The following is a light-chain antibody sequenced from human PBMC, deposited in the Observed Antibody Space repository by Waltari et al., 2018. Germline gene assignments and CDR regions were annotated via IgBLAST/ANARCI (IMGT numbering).Light chain of an antibody. CDR1: LSVSSD. V-gene: IGKV3-15*01. CDR2: RAS. CDR3: HQYNHWPRT. J-gene: IGKJ1*01. Sequence: ELVMTQTPDTLSVSPGERATPSCRASLSVSSDLAWYQQKPGQAPRLLIYRASTRATDVPTRFRGSGSGTEFNLTISSLQSGDFALYYCHQYNHWPRTFGQGTKVEIK.